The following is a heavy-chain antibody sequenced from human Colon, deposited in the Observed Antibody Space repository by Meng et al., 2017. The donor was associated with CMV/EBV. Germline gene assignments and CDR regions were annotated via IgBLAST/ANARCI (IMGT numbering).Heavy chain of an antibody. CDR3: AKGRGSSTSSYDY. Sequence: GGSLRLSCAASGFTFSSYAMSWVRQAPGKGLEWVSTITGSGGSTYCADSVKGRFTLSRDNSKNTLYLQMNSLRVEDTAVYYCAKGRGSSTSSYDYWGQGTLVTVSS. CDR2: ITGSGGST. CDR1: GFTFSSYA. V-gene: IGHV3-23*01. D-gene: IGHD2-2*01. J-gene: IGHJ4*02.